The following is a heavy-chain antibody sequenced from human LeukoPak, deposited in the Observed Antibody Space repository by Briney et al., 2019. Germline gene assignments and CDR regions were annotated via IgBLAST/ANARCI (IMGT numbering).Heavy chain of an antibody. CDR2: IKQDGSVK. V-gene: IGHV3-7*01. Sequence: GGSLRLSCAASGFTFSNHLMTWVRQAPGKGLEWVANIKQDGSVKYYMDSVKGRFTISRDNAKNSVFLQMNSLRAEDTAVYYCVRSIGAAGSRWGQGTLVTVSS. J-gene: IGHJ4*02. D-gene: IGHD6-13*01. CDR3: VRSIGAAGSR. CDR1: GFTFSNHL.